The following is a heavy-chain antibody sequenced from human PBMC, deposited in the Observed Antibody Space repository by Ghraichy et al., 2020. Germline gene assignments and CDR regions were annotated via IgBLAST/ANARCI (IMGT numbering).Heavy chain of an antibody. CDR1: GFTFSSYA. Sequence: GGSLRLSCAASGFTFSSYAMSWVRQAPGKGLEWVSAISGSGGSTYYADSVKGRFTISRDNSKNTLYLQMNSLRAEDTAVYYCAKDLGDYAGYYYYYYVMDVWGQGTTVTVSS. V-gene: IGHV3-23*01. D-gene: IGHD4-17*01. J-gene: IGHJ6*02. CDR2: ISGSGGST. CDR3: AKDLGDYAGYYYYYYVMDV.